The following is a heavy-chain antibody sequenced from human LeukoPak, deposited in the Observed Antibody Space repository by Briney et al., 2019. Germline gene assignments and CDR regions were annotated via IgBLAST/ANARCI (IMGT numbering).Heavy chain of an antibody. D-gene: IGHD2-2*01. CDR2: FDPEDGET. CDR3: ATDGSTESLFDY. V-gene: IGHV1-24*01. J-gene: IGHJ4*02. Sequence: ASVKVSCKVSGYTLTELSMHWVRQAPGKGLEWMGGFDPEDGETIYAQKFQGRVTMTEDTSTDTAYMELSSLRSEDTAVYYCATDGSTESLFDYWGQGTLVTVSS. CDR1: GYTLTELS.